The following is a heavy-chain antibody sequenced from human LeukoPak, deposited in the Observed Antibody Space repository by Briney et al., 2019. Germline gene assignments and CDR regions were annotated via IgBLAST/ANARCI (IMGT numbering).Heavy chain of an antibody. CDR1: GDSVTNDDVF. V-gene: IGHV4-30-4*01. CDR2: IYHSAGS. J-gene: IGHJ5*02. CDR3: ARARIFAGGLNWFDP. D-gene: IGHD3-9*01. Sequence: SETLSLTCTVSGDSVTNDDVFWGWTRQPPGEGLEYIGYIYHSAGSYYNPSLKSRLTMSIDTSRNQFSLKLTSVTAADTAVYHCARARIFAGGLNWFDPWGQGTLVTVSS.